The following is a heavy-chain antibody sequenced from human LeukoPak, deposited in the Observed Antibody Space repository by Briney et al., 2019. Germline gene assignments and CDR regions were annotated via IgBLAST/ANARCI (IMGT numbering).Heavy chain of an antibody. V-gene: IGHV3-48*01. Sequence: GGSLRLSCAASGFTFSSYSMNWVRQAPGKGLEWVSYVSRSSSTIYYADSVKGRFTISRDNAKNSVYLQMNSLRAEDTAVYYCARDPYSSSSFDYWGQGTLVTVSS. D-gene: IGHD6-6*01. J-gene: IGHJ4*02. CDR3: ARDPYSSSSFDY. CDR1: GFTFSSYS. CDR2: VSRSSSTI.